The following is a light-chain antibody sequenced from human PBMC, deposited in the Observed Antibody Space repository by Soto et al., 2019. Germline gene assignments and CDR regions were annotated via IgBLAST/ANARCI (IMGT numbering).Light chain of an antibody. CDR3: CSYAGISTFYV. J-gene: IGLJ1*01. CDR2: EGT. CDR1: SSDVGNYNL. V-gene: IGLV2-23*01. Sequence: SLLTQPSSVTGSPGQSITISCPGISSDVGNYNLVSWYQHHPGKAPKAMIYEGTKRPSGVSNRFSGSKSGNTASLTISGLQPEDEADYYCCSYAGISTFYVFGTGTKVTVL.